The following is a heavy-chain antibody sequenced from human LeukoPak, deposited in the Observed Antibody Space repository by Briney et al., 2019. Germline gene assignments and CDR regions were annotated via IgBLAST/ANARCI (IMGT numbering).Heavy chain of an antibody. Sequence: PGGSLRLSCAASGFIFSNYAMTWVRQGPGKGLEWVAVISYDGSNKYYADSVKGRFTISRDNSKNTLYLQMNSLRAEDTAVYYCAKGPLGSHYYMDVWGKGTTVTVSS. V-gene: IGHV3-30*18. CDR2: ISYDGSNK. CDR1: GFIFSNYA. J-gene: IGHJ6*03. D-gene: IGHD1-26*01. CDR3: AKGPLGSHYYMDV.